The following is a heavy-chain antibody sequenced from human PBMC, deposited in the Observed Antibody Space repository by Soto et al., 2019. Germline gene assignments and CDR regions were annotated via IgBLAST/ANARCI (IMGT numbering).Heavy chain of an antibody. D-gene: IGHD3-3*01. J-gene: IGHJ5*02. CDR3: ARDQFGVDL. CDR1: GGSISSYY. Sequence: SSETLSLTCTVSGGSISSYYSMWIWQRPGKGLEWIGYIYYSGSSNYNPSLKSRVTISVDTSKNQFSLKLSSVTAADTAVYYCARDQFGVDLWGQGTLVTVSS. V-gene: IGHV4-59*01. CDR2: IYYSGSS.